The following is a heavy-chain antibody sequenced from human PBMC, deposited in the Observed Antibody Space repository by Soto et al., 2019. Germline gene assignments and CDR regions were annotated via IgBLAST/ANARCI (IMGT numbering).Heavy chain of an antibody. V-gene: IGHV4-59*01. J-gene: IGHJ6*02. D-gene: IGHD2-21*02. Sequence: SETLSLTCTVSGGSISGYYLSWIRQPPGKGLEWIGYMYNTGSTVYNPSFKSRVTISVDTSKNQLSLKLNSVTAADTAVYFCARDLWGYCGTDCYPLDVWGQGTTVTVSS. CDR2: MYNTGST. CDR1: GGSISGYY. CDR3: ARDLWGYCGTDCYPLDV.